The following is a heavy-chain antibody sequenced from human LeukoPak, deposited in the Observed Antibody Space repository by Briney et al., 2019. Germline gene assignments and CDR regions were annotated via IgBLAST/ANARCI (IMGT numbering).Heavy chain of an antibody. V-gene: IGHV2-70*11. J-gene: IGHJ4*02. D-gene: IGHD3-22*01. Sequence: ESGPTLVXPTQTLTLTCTFSGFSLSTSGMCVSWIRQPPGKALEWLARIDWDDDKYYSTSLKTRLTISKDTSKNQVVLTMTNMDPVDTATYYCARTSYYYDSSGHLTFDYWGQGTLVTVSS. CDR2: IDWDDDK. CDR1: GFSLSTSGMC. CDR3: ARTSYYYDSSGHLTFDY.